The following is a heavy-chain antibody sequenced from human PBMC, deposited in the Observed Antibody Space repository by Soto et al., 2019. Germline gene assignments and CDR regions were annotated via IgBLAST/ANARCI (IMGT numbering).Heavy chain of an antibody. CDR3: ARAMVRGVGSDY. D-gene: IGHD3-10*01. CDR2: ISTYNGNT. J-gene: IGHJ4*02. V-gene: IGHV1-18*01. Sequence: QVQLVQSGAEVKKPGASVKVSCKASGYTFTSYGISCVRQAPGHGLEWMGWISTYNGNTKYAQKHQGRVTITTDTSTSTAYMELRSLSSDDTAVFYCARAMVRGVGSDYWGQGTLVTVSS. CDR1: GYTFTSYG.